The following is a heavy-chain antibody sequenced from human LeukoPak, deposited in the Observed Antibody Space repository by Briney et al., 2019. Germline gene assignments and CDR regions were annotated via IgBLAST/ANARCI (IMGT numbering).Heavy chain of an antibody. CDR3: ARATAYYHFDY. CDR2: IYHSGST. Sequence: SETLSLTCAVSGGSISSGGYSWSWIRQPPGKGLEWIGYIYHSGSTYYNPSLKSRVTISVDRSKNQFSLKLSSVTAADTAVYYCARATAYYHFDYWGQGTLVTVSS. V-gene: IGHV4-30-2*01. CDR1: GGSISSGGYS. D-gene: IGHD3-10*01. J-gene: IGHJ4*02.